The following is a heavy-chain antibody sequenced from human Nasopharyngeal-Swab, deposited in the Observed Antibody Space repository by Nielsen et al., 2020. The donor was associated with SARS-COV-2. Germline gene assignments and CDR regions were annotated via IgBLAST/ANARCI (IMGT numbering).Heavy chain of an antibody. V-gene: IGHV4-61*02. J-gene: IGHJ3*01. D-gene: IGHD5-24*01. CDR2: VYSSGDS. CDR3: AWGDKTLVRDGFDV. Sequence: SETLSLTCSVSVSGGSINSGTYYWNWIRQPAGKGLEWLGLVYSSGDSDYNPSLQSRITISMDASTNQLSLELTSVTAADTALYYCAWGDKTLVRDGFDVWGQGTMVTVSS. CDR1: GGSINSGTYY.